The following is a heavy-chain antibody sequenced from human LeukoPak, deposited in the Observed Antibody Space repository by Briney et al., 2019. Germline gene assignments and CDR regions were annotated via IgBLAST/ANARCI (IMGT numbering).Heavy chain of an antibody. Sequence: ASVKVSCKASGYTLTSYDINWVRQATGQGLEWMGWMNPNSGNTGYAQKFQGRVTMTRNTSISTAYMELSSLRSEDTAVYYCARGRRGSGWYGLRHIYYYMDVWGKGTTVTVSS. CDR2: MNPNSGNT. J-gene: IGHJ6*03. D-gene: IGHD6-19*01. CDR1: GYTLTSYD. CDR3: ARGRRGSGWYGLRHIYYYMDV. V-gene: IGHV1-8*01.